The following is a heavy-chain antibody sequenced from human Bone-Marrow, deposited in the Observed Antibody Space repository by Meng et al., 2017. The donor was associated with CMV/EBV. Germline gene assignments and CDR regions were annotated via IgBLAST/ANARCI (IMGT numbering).Heavy chain of an antibody. CDR2: INSDGSST. J-gene: IGHJ2*01. CDR3: ARGRVVVAPHFDL. D-gene: IGHD2-15*01. CDR1: GFTFSSYW. V-gene: IGHV3-74*01. Sequence: GGSLRLSCAASGFTFSSYWMHWVRQAPGKGLVWVSRINSDGSSTSYADSVKGRFTISRDNAKNPLYLQMNSLRAEDTAVYYCARGRVVVAPHFDLWGRGNLVTVSS.